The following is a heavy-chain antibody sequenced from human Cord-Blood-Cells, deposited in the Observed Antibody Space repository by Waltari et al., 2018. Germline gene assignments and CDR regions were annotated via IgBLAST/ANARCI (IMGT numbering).Heavy chain of an antibody. CDR3: AKTPGARAFDI. J-gene: IGHJ3*02. V-gene: IGHV3-23*04. CDR1: GFSLPSYA. Sequence: EVQLVEDGGGLVPRGGCLRFCWAASGFSLPSYAMSWDRQARGKGMEWVSAISGSGGSTYYADSVKGRFTISRDNSKNTLYLQMNSLKAEDTTVYYCAKTPGARAFDIWGQGTMVTVSS. CDR2: ISGSGGST. D-gene: IGHD3-10*01.